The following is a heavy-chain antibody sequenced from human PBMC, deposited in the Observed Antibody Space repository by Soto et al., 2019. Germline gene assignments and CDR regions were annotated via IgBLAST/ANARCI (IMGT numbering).Heavy chain of an antibody. CDR1: GFTFSSYD. CDR3: AKEDDLWTNGHFDI. Sequence: EVQLLESGGGWVQPGGSLRLSCAASGFTFSSYDMSWVRQAPGKGLEWVSAISGSGGSAYYADSVKGRFTISRDNSKNTLYVKMNSLRSEDTAIYYCAKEDDLWTNGHFDIWGQGTLVTVSS. D-gene: IGHD3-3*01. CDR2: ISGSGGSA. J-gene: IGHJ3*02. V-gene: IGHV3-23*01.